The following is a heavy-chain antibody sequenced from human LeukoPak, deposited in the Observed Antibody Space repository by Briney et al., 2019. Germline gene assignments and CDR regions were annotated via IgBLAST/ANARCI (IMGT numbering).Heavy chain of an antibody. Sequence: GGSLRLSCAASGFTFSSYSMNWVRQAPGKGLEWVSYISSSSSTIYYADSVKGRFTISIDNAKSSLYLQMNSLRVEDTAVYYCARSPGIQLWPDDYWGQGTLVTVSS. D-gene: IGHD5-18*01. CDR3: ARSPGIQLWPDDY. J-gene: IGHJ4*02. V-gene: IGHV3-48*01. CDR2: ISSSSSTI. CDR1: GFTFSSYS.